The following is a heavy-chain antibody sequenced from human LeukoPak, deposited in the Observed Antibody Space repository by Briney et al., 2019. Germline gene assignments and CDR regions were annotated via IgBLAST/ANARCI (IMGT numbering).Heavy chain of an antibody. D-gene: IGHD1-14*01. V-gene: IGHV4-59*01. Sequence: SETLSLTCTVSGGSISSYYWSWIRQPPGKGLEWIGYIYYSGSTNYNPSLKSRVTISVDTSKNQFSLKLSSVTAADTAVYYCAGRTRLNAFDIWGQGTMVTVSS. CDR3: AGRTRLNAFDI. J-gene: IGHJ3*02. CDR2: IYYSGST. CDR1: GGSISSYY.